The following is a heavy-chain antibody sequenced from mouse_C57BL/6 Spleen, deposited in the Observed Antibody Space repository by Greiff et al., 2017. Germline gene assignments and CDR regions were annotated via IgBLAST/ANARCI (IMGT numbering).Heavy chain of an antibody. CDR2: ISAGGSYT. CDR1: GFTFSSYA. J-gene: IGHJ4*01. V-gene: IGHV5-4*01. Sequence: EVKLMESGGGLVKPGGSLKLSCAASGFTFSSYAMSWVRQTPEKRLEWVATISAGGSYTYYPDNVKGRFTISRDKAKNNLYLQMSNLTSEDTAMYYCAREGGEGAMDYWGQGTSVTVSS. CDR3: AREGGEGAMDY.